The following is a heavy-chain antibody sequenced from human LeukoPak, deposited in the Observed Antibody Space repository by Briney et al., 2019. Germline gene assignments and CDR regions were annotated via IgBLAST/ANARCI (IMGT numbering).Heavy chain of an antibody. Sequence: SQTLSLTCTVSGGSISSGDYYWSWIRQPRGKGLEWIGYTYYSGSTYYNPSLKSRVTISVDTSKNQFSLKLSSVTAADTAVYYCARGAWWPRFDYWGQGTLVTVSS. J-gene: IGHJ4*02. CDR3: ARGAWWPRFDY. D-gene: IGHD5-12*01. CDR2: TYYSGST. V-gene: IGHV4-30-4*08. CDR1: GGSISSGDYY.